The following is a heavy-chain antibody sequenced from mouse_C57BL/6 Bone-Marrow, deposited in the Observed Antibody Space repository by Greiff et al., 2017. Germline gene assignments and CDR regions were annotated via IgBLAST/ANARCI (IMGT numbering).Heavy chain of an antibody. J-gene: IGHJ4*01. D-gene: IGHD1-1*01. CDR2: IDPENGDT. V-gene: IGHV14-4*01. CDR3: TTDGSSFPYAMDY. CDR1: GFNIKDDY. Sequence: EVKLQQSGAELVRPGASVKLSCTASGFNIKDDYMHWVKQRPEQGLEWIGWIDPENGDTEYASKFQGKATITADTSSNTAYLQLSSLTSEDTAVYYCTTDGSSFPYAMDYWGQGTSVTVSS.